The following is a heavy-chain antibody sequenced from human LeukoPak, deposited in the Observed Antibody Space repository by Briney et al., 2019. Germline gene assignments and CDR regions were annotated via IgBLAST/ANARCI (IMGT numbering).Heavy chain of an antibody. V-gene: IGHV4-59*11. CDR1: GGSIRSHY. CDR2: NYDSGST. CDR3: AREQGPVAARLNYYYYYMDV. J-gene: IGHJ6*03. D-gene: IGHD6-6*01. Sequence: SGTLSLTCTVSGGSIRSHYWNWIRQPPGKGLEWIGYNYDSGSTTSNPSLNSRVAISVDTSKNQFSLRLTSVTAADTAVYYCAREQGPVAARLNYYYYYMDVWGEGTTVTVSS.